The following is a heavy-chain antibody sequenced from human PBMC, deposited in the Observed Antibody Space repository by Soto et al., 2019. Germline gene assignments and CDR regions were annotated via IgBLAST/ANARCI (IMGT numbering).Heavy chain of an antibody. CDR3: TTDLVLLCGGDCLVDY. CDR2: IKSKTDGGTT. V-gene: IGHV3-15*01. J-gene: IGHJ4*02. CDR1: GFTFSNAW. Sequence: GWSLRLSCAASGFTFSNAWMSWVRQAPGKGLEWVGRIKSKTDGGTTDYAAPVKGRFTISRDDSKNTLYLQMNSLKTEDTAVYYCTTDLVLLCGGDCLVDYWGQGTLVTVSS. D-gene: IGHD2-21*02.